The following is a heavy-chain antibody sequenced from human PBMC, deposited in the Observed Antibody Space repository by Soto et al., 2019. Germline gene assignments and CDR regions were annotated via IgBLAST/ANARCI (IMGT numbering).Heavy chain of an antibody. J-gene: IGHJ4*02. D-gene: IGHD3-3*01. V-gene: IGHV3-48*02. CDR2: ISSSSSTI. CDR3: VRPPSYYDFWSGYCFDY. Sequence: GGSLRLSCAASGFTFSSYSMNWVRQAPGKGLEWVSYISSSSSTIYYADSVKGRFTISRDNAKNSLYLQMNSLRDEDTAVYYCVRPPSYYDFWSGYCFDYWGQGTLVTVSS. CDR1: GFTFSSYS.